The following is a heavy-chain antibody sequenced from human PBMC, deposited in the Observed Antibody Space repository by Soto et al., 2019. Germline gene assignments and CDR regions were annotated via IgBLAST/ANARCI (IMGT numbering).Heavy chain of an antibody. CDR1: GFSLSATGVG. Sequence: QITLKESGPTLVKPTQTLTLTCTFSGFSLSATGVGVGWIRQPPGKALECLALIYWDDDKRYSPSLTNRLTVTKDXXKNQVVLTMTNMHPVDTGTYFCAYRPSLDWGHFDSWGQGTLATVSS. J-gene: IGHJ4*02. V-gene: IGHV2-5*02. CDR3: AYRPSLDWGHFDS. D-gene: IGHD7-27*01. CDR2: IYWDDDK.